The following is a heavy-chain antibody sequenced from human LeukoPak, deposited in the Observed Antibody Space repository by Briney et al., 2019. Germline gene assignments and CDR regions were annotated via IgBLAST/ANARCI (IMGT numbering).Heavy chain of an antibody. J-gene: IGHJ4*02. V-gene: IGHV3-43D*03. D-gene: IGHD6-13*01. CDR1: GFTFDDYA. CDR2: ISWDGGST. Sequence: GGSLRLSCAASGFTFDDYAMHWVRQAPGKGLEWVSLISWDGGSTYYADSVKGRFTISRDNSKNSLYLQMNSLRAEDTALYYCAKDGEEGDSSWYLLDYWGQGTLVTVSS. CDR3: AKDGEEGDSSWYLLDY.